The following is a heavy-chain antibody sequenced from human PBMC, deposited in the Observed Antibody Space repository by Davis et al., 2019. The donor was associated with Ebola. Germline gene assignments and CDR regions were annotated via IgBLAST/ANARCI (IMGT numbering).Heavy chain of an antibody. V-gene: IGHV3-7*03. J-gene: IGHJ6*02. CDR2: IKEDGSEE. Sequence: GESLKISCAASGFTLSLYWMTWVRQAPGKGLEWVANIKEDGSEEYYVDSVKGRFTISRDNAKNSLYLQMNSLRAEDTAVYYCARDWIVVPAVDGYYNSYGLDVWGQGATVTVSS. D-gene: IGHD2-2*01. CDR1: GFTLSLYW. CDR3: ARDWIVVPAVDGYYNSYGLDV.